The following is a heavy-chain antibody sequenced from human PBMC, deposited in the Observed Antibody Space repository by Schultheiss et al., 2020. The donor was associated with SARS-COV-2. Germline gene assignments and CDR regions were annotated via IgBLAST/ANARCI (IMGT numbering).Heavy chain of an antibody. D-gene: IGHD7-27*01. CDR3: ARDSPGEFDY. V-gene: IGHV3-13*01. CDR2: IGTAGDT. Sequence: GGSLRLSCAASGFTVSSNYMSWVRQATGKGLEWVSAIGTAGDTYYPGSVKGRFTISRENAKYSLYLQMNSLRAEDTAVYYCARDSPGEFDYWGQGTLVTVSS. J-gene: IGHJ4*02. CDR1: GFTVSSNY.